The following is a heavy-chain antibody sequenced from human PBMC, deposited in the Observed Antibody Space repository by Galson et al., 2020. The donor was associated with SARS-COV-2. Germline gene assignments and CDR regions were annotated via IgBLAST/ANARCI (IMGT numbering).Heavy chain of an antibody. Sequence: PETLSLTCTVSGGSTSSSSSYWGWIRQPPGTRLEWIGSTYYSASTYYNPTLKSRVTISVDTSKYQFSLKLSSVTAADTAVYYCAGHWLPHKYYYYYGMDVWGEGATVTFAS. J-gene: IGHJ6*04. CDR1: GGSTSSSSSY. V-gene: IGHV4-39*01. CDR3: AGHWLPHKYYYYYGMDV. D-gene: IGHD5-12*01. CDR2: TYYSAST.